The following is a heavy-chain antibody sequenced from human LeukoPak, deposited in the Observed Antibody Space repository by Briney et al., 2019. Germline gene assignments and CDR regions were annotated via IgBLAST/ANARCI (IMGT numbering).Heavy chain of an antibody. V-gene: IGHV4-61*02. CDR1: GGSITTAGYY. CDR3: ARNFYGDYITPYFDY. Sequence: PSEILSLTCTVSGGSITTAGYYWSWIRQPAGKGLEWIGRIYTSRSTNYNPSLQSRVTISLDTSKNQFSLKLTSVTAADTAVYYCARNFYGDYITPYFDYWGQGTLVTVSS. CDR2: IYTSRST. D-gene: IGHD4-17*01. J-gene: IGHJ4*02.